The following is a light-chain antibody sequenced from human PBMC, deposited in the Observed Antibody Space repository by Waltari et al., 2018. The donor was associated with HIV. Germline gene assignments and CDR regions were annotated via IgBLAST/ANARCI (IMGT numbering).Light chain of an antibody. CDR3: QVWDIITDEVV. Sequence: SYVLTQSPSVSVAPGQTAIIPCGGNNIGSKRVHWYQQKPGQAPVLIIFDDDGRPSGSPERFSGYNAGDTATLFIGRVDAGDEADYFCQVWDIITDEVVFGGGTKMTVL. J-gene: IGLJ2*01. V-gene: IGLV3-21*01. CDR1: NIGSKR. CDR2: DDD.